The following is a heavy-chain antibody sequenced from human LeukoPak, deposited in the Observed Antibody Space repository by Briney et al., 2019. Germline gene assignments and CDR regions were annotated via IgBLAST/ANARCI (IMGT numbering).Heavy chain of an antibody. CDR1: VYTFTGYY. D-gene: IGHD3-9*01. CDR3: ARGMRYFDWLLRIDAFDI. V-gene: IGHV1-2*02. J-gene: IGHJ3*02. CDR2: INTNSGGT. Sequence: ASVKVSCEASVYTFTGYYMHWVRQAPGQGLEWRGWINTNSGGTNYAQKFQGRVTMTRDTSISTAYMELSRLRSDDTAVYYCARGMRYFDWLLRIDAFDIWGQGTMVTVSS.